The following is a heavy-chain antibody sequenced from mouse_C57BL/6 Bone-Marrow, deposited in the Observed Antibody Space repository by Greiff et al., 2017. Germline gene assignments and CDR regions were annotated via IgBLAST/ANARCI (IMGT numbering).Heavy chain of an antibody. CDR2: IDPENGDT. J-gene: IGHJ3*01. CDR3: NAGGYCGRFAY. V-gene: IGHV14-4*01. D-gene: IGHD2-3*01. Sequence: VQLKESGAELVRPGASVKLSCTASGFNIKDDYMHWVKQRPEQGLEWIGWIDPENGDTEYASKFQGKATITADTSSNTAYLQRSGLTSEDTAIYYYNAGGYCGRFAYWGRGTGVTVSA. CDR1: GFNIKDDY.